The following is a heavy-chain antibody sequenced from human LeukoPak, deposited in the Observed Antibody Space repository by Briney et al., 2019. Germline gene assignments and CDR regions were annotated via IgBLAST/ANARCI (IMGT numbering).Heavy chain of an antibody. Sequence: PGGSLRLSCAASGFTVSSNYMSWVRQAPGKGLEWVSVIYSGGSTYYADSVKGRFTISRDNSKNTLYLQMNSLRAEDTAVYYCAKRRTTVISLDQWGQGTLVTVSS. D-gene: IGHD4-17*01. CDR1: GFTVSSNY. CDR2: IYSGGST. CDR3: AKRRTTVISLDQ. V-gene: IGHV3-66*01. J-gene: IGHJ4*02.